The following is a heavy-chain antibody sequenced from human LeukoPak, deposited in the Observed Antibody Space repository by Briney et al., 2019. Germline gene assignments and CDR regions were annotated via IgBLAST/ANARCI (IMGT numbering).Heavy chain of an antibody. CDR2: IRFDANDK. V-gene: IGHV3-30*02. CDR3: AKDYYRPSHYNYYDSTGKNYFGY. Sequence: GGSLRLSCVAYGFTFSGYGMHWVRQAPGKGLEWVAFIRFDANDKYYADSVKGRFTISRNSSQNTLYLQMNSLRAEDTAVYYCAKDYYRPSHYNYYDSTGKNYFGYWGQGTLVTVSS. D-gene: IGHD3-22*01. CDR1: GFTFSGYG. J-gene: IGHJ4*02.